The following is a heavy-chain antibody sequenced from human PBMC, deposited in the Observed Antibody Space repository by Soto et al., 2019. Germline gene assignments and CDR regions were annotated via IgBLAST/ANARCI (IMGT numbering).Heavy chain of an antibody. CDR1: GFTFSTYW. D-gene: IGHD1-26*01. CDR2: IRQDGTET. J-gene: IGHJ4*02. V-gene: IGHV3-7*03. Sequence: EAQLVESGGGLVQPGGSLRLSCAASGFTFSTYWMNWVRQAPGMGLEWLAIIRQDGTETHYVDSVKGRFTISRDNTKNSRFRQMNNLRADDTAVYYCVGGAGWELDYWGQGTLVTVSS. CDR3: VGGAGWELDY.